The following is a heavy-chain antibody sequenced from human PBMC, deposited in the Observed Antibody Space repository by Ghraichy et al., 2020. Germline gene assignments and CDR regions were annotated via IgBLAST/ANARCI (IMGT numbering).Heavy chain of an antibody. CDR1: GFIFTNHA. J-gene: IGHJ1*01. D-gene: IGHD6-13*01. Sequence: GGSLRLSCEASGFIFTNHAMTWVRQAPGKGLDWVATVTGSGAGTYYVDSVRGRCSISRDNSKNTAYLRLSSLTAEDTALYYCAKEGGSSWYEEHWGQGTPVTVSS. CDR2: VTGSGAGT. V-gene: IGHV3-23*01. CDR3: AKEGGSSWYEEH.